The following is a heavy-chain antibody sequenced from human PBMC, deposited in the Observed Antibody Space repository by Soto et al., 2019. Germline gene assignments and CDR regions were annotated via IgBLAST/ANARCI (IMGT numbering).Heavy chain of an antibody. D-gene: IGHD2-2*01. CDR2: TYRSGST. J-gene: IGHJ2*01. Sequence: SVTLSLTCAVSGYSINTGYYCGWIRKPPGRGLEYIGRTYRSGSTYYRLSLKRRFTISLDTWNNHFSLHLNSTTAPDTAVYYCARGASTLEWYFCLCDRRTL. CDR3: ARGASTLEWYFCL. CDR1: GYSINTGYY. V-gene: IGHV4-38-2*01.